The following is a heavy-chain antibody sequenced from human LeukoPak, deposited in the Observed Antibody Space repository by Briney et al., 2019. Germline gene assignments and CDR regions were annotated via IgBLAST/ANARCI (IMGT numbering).Heavy chain of an antibody. CDR1: GYTFTGYY. V-gene: IGHV1-2*02. Sequence: ASVKVSCKASGYTFTGYYMHWVGQAPGQGLEWMGWINPNSGGTNYAQKFQGRVTMTRDTSISTAYMKLSRLTSDDTAVFYCARAGLWDYSDSSGYHNGAFDIWGQGTMVTVSS. D-gene: IGHD3-22*01. J-gene: IGHJ3*02. CDR3: ARAGLWDYSDSSGYHNGAFDI. CDR2: INPNSGGT.